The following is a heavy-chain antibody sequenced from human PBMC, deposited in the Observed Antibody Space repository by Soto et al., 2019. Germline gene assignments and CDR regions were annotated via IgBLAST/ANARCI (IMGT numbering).Heavy chain of an antibody. CDR1: GFTFSSYD. D-gene: IGHD6-19*01. CDR2: ISNSGDRT. Sequence: EVQLLESGGGLVQPGGSLRLSCAASGFTFSSYDMCWVRQAPGKGLEWVSGISNSGDRTYYADPVKGRFTISRDNSKSTLYLQMNSLRAEDTAIYYCAKDAPRRSGWFHFDYWGQGTLVTVSS. J-gene: IGHJ4*02. V-gene: IGHV3-23*01. CDR3: AKDAPRRSGWFHFDY.